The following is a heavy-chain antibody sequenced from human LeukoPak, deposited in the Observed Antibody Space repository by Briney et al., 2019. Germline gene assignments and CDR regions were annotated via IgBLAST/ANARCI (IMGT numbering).Heavy chain of an antibody. V-gene: IGHV3-30*02. Sequence: GGSLRLSCAASGFTFSSYDIHWVRQAPGKGLEWVTFIQYDGSNKYYVDSVKGRFTISRDNSKNTLFLQMNSLRVEDTAVYYCAKGGSSSRFDSWGQGTLVTVSS. J-gene: IGHJ4*02. CDR1: GFTFSSYD. CDR3: AKGGSSSRFDS. D-gene: IGHD6-13*01. CDR2: IQYDGSNK.